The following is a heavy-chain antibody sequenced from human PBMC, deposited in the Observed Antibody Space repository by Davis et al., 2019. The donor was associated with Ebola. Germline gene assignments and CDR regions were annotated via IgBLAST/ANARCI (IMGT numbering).Heavy chain of an antibody. J-gene: IGHJ4*02. CDR1: GFTFSSYA. V-gene: IGHV3-23*01. CDR2: ISGSGGST. Sequence: GGSLRLSCAASGFTFSSYAMSWVRQAPGKGLEWVSAISGSGGSTYYADSVKGRFTISRDNSKNTLYLQMNSLKTEDTAVYYCTRNTVAGTDYWGQGTLVTVSS. D-gene: IGHD6-19*01. CDR3: TRNTVAGTDY.